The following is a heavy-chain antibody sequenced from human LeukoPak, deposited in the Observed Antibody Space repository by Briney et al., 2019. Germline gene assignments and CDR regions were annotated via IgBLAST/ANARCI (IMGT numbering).Heavy chain of an antibody. CDR2: IYSTEST. Sequence: SETLSLTCTVSGDSISNYYWSWIRQPAGKGLEWIGRIYSTESTTYNPSLKSRVTMSVDTSKNQFSLKLNSVTAADTAIYYCAGASSWYVFDSWGQGTLVTVSS. CDR1: GDSISNYY. D-gene: IGHD6-13*01. CDR3: AGASSWYVFDS. J-gene: IGHJ4*02. V-gene: IGHV4-4*07.